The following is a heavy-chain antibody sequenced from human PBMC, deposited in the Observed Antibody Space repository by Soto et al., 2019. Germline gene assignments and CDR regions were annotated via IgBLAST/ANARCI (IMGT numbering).Heavy chain of an antibody. V-gene: IGHV6-1*01. CDR1: GDSVSSSSVT. Sequence: QVQLQQSEPGLVKPSQTLSLTCAISGDSVSSSSVTWNWIRQSPSRGLEWLGRTYYRSKWYNDYAESVKSXXTXNXXTHKNQFTLHLNSVTPEDTAVYYCVRLIGKSWLDCWGQGTLVTVSS. J-gene: IGHJ5*01. D-gene: IGHD2-8*01. CDR3: VRLIGKSWLDC. CDR2: TYYRSKWYN.